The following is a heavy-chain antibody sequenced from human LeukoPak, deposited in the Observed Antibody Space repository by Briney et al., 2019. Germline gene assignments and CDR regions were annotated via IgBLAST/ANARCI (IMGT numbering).Heavy chain of an antibody. CDR3: AKDHSTTWLGSFNY. CDR1: GFTFYDYA. D-gene: IGHD2-2*01. CDR2: IRDGDGRT. J-gene: IGHJ4*02. Sequence: GESLRLSCAASGFTFYDYAMSWVRQPPGKGLEWVSHIRDGDGRTHYADSVKGRFTISRDNSKKMVYLQMNGLRADDTAVYYCAKDHSTTWLGSFNYSGQGTLVTVSS. V-gene: IGHV3-23*01.